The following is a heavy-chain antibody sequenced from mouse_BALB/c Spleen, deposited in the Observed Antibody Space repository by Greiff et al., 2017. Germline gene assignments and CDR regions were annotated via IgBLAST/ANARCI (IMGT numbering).Heavy chain of an antibody. CDR1: GYTFTSYY. CDR2: INPSNGGT. CDR3: TRTGVKLYAMDY. Sequence: QVQLQQPGAELVKPGASVKLSCKASGYTFTSYYMYWVKQRPGQGLEWIGGINPSNGGTNFSEKFKSKATLTVDKSSSTAYMQLSSLTSEDSAVYYCTRTGVKLYAMDYWGQGTSVTVSS. D-gene: IGHD2-1*01. J-gene: IGHJ4*01. V-gene: IGHV1S81*02.